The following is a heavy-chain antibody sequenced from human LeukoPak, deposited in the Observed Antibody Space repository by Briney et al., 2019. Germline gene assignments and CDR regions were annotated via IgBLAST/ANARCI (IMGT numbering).Heavy chain of an antibody. V-gene: IGHV4-4*02. D-gene: IGHD3-3*01. Sequence: SETLSLTCAVSGGSISSSNWWSWVRQSPGKGLEWIGEIYHSGSTNYNPSLKSRITISVDKSKNHFSLKLSSVTAADTAVYYCARERSGSEIFARSFDIWGQGTKVTVSS. CDR2: IYHSGST. CDR3: ARERSGSEIFARSFDI. CDR1: GGSISSSNW. J-gene: IGHJ3*02.